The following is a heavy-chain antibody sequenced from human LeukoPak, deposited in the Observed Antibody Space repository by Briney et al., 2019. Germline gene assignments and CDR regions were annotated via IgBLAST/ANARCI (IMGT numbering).Heavy chain of an antibody. CDR2: IYYSGST. J-gene: IGHJ5*02. V-gene: IGHV4-39*07. D-gene: IGHD4-17*01. CDR3: ARAAGDYGDHEGWFDP. Sequence: SETLSLTCTVSGGSISSSSYYWGWIRQPPGKGLEWIGSIYYSGSTYYNPSLKSRVTISVDRSKNQFSLKLSSVTAADTAVYYCARAAGDYGDHEGWFDPWGQGTLVTVSS. CDR1: GGSISSSSYY.